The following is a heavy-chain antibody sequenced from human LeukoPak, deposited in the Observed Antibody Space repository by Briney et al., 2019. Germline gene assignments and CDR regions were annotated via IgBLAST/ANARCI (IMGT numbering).Heavy chain of an antibody. CDR1: GFTFSSYG. D-gene: IGHD4-17*01. J-gene: IGHJ6*04. Sequence: PGRSRRLSCAATGFTFSSYGMHWIRQAPGKGLERVAVISYDGSNKYYADSVKGRFTISRDNSKNTLYLQMNSLRAEDTAVYYCAKDRRGDTYYYYGMDVWGKGTTVTVSS. CDR3: AKDRRGDTYYYYGMDV. V-gene: IGHV3-30*18. CDR2: ISYDGSNK.